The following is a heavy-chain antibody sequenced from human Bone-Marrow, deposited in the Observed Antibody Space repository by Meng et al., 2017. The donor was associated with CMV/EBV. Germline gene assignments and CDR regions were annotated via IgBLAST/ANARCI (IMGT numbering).Heavy chain of an antibody. CDR2: IRYDGSNK. V-gene: IGHV3-30*02. J-gene: IGHJ6*02. CDR3: AGVVYDFWSAKYLGGAMDF. CDR1: GFTFSSYG. Sequence: GGSLRLSCAASGFTFSSYGMHWVRQAPGKGLEWEAFIRYDGSNKYYADSVKGRFTISRDNSKNTLYLQMNSLRAEDTAVYYCAGVVYDFWSAKYLGGAMDFWGQGTTVTVSS. D-gene: IGHD3-3*01.